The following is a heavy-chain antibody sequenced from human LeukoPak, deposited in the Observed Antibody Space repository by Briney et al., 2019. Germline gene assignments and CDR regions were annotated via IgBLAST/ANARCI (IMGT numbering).Heavy chain of an antibody. Sequence: GGSLRLSCAASGFTFSSYGMHWVRQAPGKGLEWVAVISYDGSNKYYADSVKGRFTISRDNSKNTLYLQMNSLRAEDTAVYYCARGLPLTSTITMIVVVQEVLDIWGQGTMVTVSS. CDR1: GFTFSSYG. CDR3: ARGLPLTSTITMIVVVQEVLDI. D-gene: IGHD3-22*01. CDR2: ISYDGSNK. J-gene: IGHJ3*02. V-gene: IGHV3-30*03.